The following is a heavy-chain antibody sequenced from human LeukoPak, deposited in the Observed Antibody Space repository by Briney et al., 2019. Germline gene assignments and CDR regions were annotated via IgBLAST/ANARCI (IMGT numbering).Heavy chain of an antibody. CDR2: IYTSGST. CDR1: GGSISSGSYY. Sequence: PSETLSLTCTVSGGSISSGSYYWSWIRQPAGKGLEWIGRIYTSGSTNYNPSLKSRVTISVDTSKNQFSLKLSSVTAADTAVYYCARGNDVLRFLEWLWYWFDPWGQGTLVTVSS. J-gene: IGHJ5*02. D-gene: IGHD3-3*01. CDR3: ARGNDVLRFLEWLWYWFDP. V-gene: IGHV4-61*02.